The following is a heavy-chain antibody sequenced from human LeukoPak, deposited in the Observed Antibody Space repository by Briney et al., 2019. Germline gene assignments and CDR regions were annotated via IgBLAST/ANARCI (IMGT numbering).Heavy chain of an antibody. Sequence: GGSLRLSCAASGFTFSSYWMHWVRQAPGKGPVWVSRINSDGSSKSYADSVKGRFTTSRDNAKNTLYLQMNSLRAEDTAVYYCARGGAATGWFDPWGQGTLVTVSS. CDR1: GFTFSSYW. CDR3: ARGGAATGWFDP. V-gene: IGHV3-74*01. J-gene: IGHJ5*02. CDR2: INSDGSSK. D-gene: IGHD6-25*01.